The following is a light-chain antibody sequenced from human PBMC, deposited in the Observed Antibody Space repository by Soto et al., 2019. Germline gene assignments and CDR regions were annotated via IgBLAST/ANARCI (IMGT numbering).Light chain of an antibody. V-gene: IGKV3-20*01. CDR2: GAS. Sequence: EIVLTQSPGTLSLSPGERATLSCRASQSVSSSYLAWYQQKPRQAPRLLIYGASRRATGIPDRFSVSGSGTDFTLNISSLEPEDFAEYYCQQYGSSPPLTFGPGTKVDI. CDR3: QQYGSSPPLT. CDR1: QSVSSSY. J-gene: IGKJ3*01.